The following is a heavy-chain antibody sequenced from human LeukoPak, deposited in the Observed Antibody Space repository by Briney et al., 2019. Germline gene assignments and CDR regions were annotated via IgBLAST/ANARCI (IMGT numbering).Heavy chain of an antibody. V-gene: IGHV3-23*01. CDR1: GFTFSGYA. J-gene: IGHJ4*02. D-gene: IGHD3-9*01. CDR3: AKMQTFYDGLTSSRALCDY. CDR2: ISGNGVST. Sequence: GGSLRLSCAASGFTFSGYAMSWVRQAPGKGLEWVSAISGNGVSTYYADSVKGRFTISRDNSKNTLYLHMNSLRAEDTALYYCAKMQTFYDGLTSSRALCDYWGQGTLVTVSS.